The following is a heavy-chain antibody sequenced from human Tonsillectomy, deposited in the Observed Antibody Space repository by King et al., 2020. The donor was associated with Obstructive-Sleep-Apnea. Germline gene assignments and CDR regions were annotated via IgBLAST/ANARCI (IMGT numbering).Heavy chain of an antibody. CDR2: FSWDGGST. J-gene: IGHJ3*02. D-gene: IGHD3-22*01. CDR3: AKGYYYDSSGYPDAFDI. Sequence: VQLVESGGVVVQPGGSLRLSCAASGFTFDDYTMHWVRQAPGKGLGWVSLFSWDGGSTYYAYSVKGRFTNSSENSKNSLYLQMNSLRTEDTALYYCAKGYYYDSSGYPDAFDIWGQGTMVTVSS. CDR1: GFTFDDYT. V-gene: IGHV3-43*01.